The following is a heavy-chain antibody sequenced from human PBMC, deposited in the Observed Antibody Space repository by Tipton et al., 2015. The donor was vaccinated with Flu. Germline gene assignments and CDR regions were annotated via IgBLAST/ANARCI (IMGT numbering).Heavy chain of an antibody. Sequence: TLSLTCAVSGYSISSGYYWGWIRQPPGKGLEWIGSIYHSGSTYYNPSLKSRVTISIDTFKTQFSLRLSSVTAADTAVYYCVRLTYYYGSGTSDFWGQGTLVTVSS. D-gene: IGHD3-10*01. CDR3: VRLTYYYGSGTSDF. CDR1: GYSISSGYY. J-gene: IGHJ4*02. V-gene: IGHV4-38-2*01. CDR2: IYHSGST.